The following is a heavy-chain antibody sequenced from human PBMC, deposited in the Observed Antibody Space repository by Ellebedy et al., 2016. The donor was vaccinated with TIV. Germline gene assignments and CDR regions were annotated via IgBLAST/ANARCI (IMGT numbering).Heavy chain of an antibody. CDR2: ISAYNGNT. CDR3: ARDPLKAAGTNYYYYYGVDV. V-gene: IGHV1-18*01. D-gene: IGHD6-13*01. CDR1: GYTFTSYG. Sequence: AASVKVSCKASGYTFTSYGISWVRQAPGQGLEWMGWISAYNGNTNYAQKLQGRVTMTTDTSTSTAYVELRSLRSDDTAVYYCARDPLKAAGTNYYYYYGVDVWGQGTTVTVSS. J-gene: IGHJ6*02.